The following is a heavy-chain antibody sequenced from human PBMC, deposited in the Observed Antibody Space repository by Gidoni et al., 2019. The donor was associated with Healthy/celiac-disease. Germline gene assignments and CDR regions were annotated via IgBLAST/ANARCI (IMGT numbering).Heavy chain of an antibody. CDR3: ARDHRITGTTNYGMDV. D-gene: IGHD1-20*01. CDR2: ISSSSSYI. J-gene: IGHJ6*02. Sequence: EVQLVESGGGLVKPGGSLRLSCAASGFTFSSYSMNWVRQAPGKGLEWVSSISSSSSYIYYADSVKGRFTISRDNAKNSLYLQMNSLRAEDTAVYYCARDHRITGTTNYGMDVWGQGTTVTVSS. CDR1: GFTFSSYS. V-gene: IGHV3-21*01.